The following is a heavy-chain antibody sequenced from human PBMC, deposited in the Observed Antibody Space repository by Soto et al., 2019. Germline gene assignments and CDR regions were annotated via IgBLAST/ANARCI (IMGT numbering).Heavy chain of an antibody. J-gene: IGHJ5*02. D-gene: IGHD2-21*01. V-gene: IGHV1-69*12. CDR2: FIPSFPAP. CDR1: GGTIKTYT. CDR3: ATGEVVPSFPNGLDT. Sequence: VQFVQSGAELKKPGSSVRVSCRASGGTIKTYTLSWVRQAPGQGLEWMGAFIPSFPAPNFAQRFKGRLTLTADESTNTGFMELSGLRPEDMALYFCATGEVVPSFPNGLDTWGQGTHVIVSS.